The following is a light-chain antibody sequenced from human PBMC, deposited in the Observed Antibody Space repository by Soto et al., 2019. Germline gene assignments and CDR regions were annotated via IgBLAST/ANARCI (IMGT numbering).Light chain of an antibody. CDR3: CSYAGSSTLVYV. CDR2: EGS. CDR1: SSDVGSYNL. Sequence: QSALTLPASLSGSPGQSITISCTGTSSDVGSYNLVSWYQQHPGKAPKLMIYEGSKRPSGVSNRFSGSKSGNTASLTISGLQAADEADYYCCSYAGSSTLVYVFGTGTTVTVL. V-gene: IGLV2-23*01. J-gene: IGLJ1*01.